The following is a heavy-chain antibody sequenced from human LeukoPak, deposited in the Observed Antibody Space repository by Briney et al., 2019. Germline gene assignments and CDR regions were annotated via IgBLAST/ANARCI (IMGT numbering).Heavy chain of an antibody. CDR3: ARGGEPYYYDSSGYYYPFDY. Sequence: SETLSLTCAVSGGSISSGGYSWSWIRQPPGKGLEWIGYIYHSGSTYYNPSLKSRVTISVDRSKNQFSLKLSSVTAADTAVYYCARGGEPYYYDSSGYYYPFDYWGQGTLVTVSS. CDR2: IYHSGST. V-gene: IGHV4-30-2*01. D-gene: IGHD3-22*01. CDR1: GGSISSGGYS. J-gene: IGHJ4*02.